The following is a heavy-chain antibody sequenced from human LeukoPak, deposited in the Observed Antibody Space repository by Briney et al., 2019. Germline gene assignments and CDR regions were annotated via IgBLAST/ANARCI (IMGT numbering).Heavy chain of an antibody. CDR2: IYSSGST. D-gene: IGHD1-26*01. J-gene: IGHJ4*02. Sequence: SETLSLTCTVSAGSISSFYWSRIRQPAGKGLEWIGRIYSSGSTNYNPSLKSRVTLSVDTSKNQVSLKLSSVTAADTAGYYCARGAGYSGSYHYYFDYWGQGTLVTVSS. CDR1: AGSISSFY. V-gene: IGHV4-4*07. CDR3: ARGAGYSGSYHYYFDY.